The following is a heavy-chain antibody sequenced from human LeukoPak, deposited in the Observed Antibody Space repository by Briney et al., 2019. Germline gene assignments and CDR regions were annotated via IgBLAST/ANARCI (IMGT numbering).Heavy chain of an antibody. D-gene: IGHD5-24*01. CDR3: ARDGYNSHFDY. CDR2: ISRSGSTI. J-gene: IGHJ4*02. CDR1: RFTFSDYY. Sequence: GGSLRLSCAASRFTFSDYYMSWIRQAPGKGLEWVSYISRSGSTIYYADSVKGRFTISRDNAKNSLYLQMNSLRAEDTAVYYCARDGYNSHFDYWGQGTLVTVSS. V-gene: IGHV3-11*04.